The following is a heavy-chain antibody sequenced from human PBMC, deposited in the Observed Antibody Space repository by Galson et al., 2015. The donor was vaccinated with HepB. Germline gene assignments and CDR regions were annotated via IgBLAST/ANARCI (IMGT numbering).Heavy chain of an antibody. CDR2: ISAYNGNT. J-gene: IGHJ5*02. CDR1: GYTFTSYG. V-gene: IGHV1-18*04. D-gene: IGHD6-19*01. Sequence: SVKVSCKASGYTFTSYGISWVRQAPGQGLEWMGWISAYNGNTNYAQMLQGRVTMTTDTSTSTAYMELRSLRSDDTAVYYCAREAVSIGVFDPWGQGTLVTVSS. CDR3: AREAVSIGVFDP.